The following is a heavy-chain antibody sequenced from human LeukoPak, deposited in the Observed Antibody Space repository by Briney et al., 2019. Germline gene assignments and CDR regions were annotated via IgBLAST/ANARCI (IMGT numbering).Heavy chain of an antibody. Sequence: ASVKVSCKASGYTFTSYGISWVRQAPGQGLEWMGWINPNSGGTNYAQKFQGRVTMTRDTSISTAYMELSRLRSDDTAVYYCARAYSGSKYYFDYWGQGTLVTVSS. CDR2: INPNSGGT. CDR3: ARAYSGSKYYFDY. CDR1: GYTFTSYG. J-gene: IGHJ4*02. V-gene: IGHV1-2*02. D-gene: IGHD1-26*01.